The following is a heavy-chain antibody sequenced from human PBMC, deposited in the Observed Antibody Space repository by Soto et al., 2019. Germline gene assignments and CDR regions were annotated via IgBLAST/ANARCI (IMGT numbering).Heavy chain of an antibody. CDR3: ARGYPAKDNYDFWSGYFTPLDYYYYYMDV. CDR1: GYTFTSYD. CDR2: MNPNSGNT. Sequence: ASVKVSCKASGYTFTSYDINWVRQATGQGLEWMGWMNPNSGNTGYAQKFQGRVTMTRNTSISTAYMELSSLRSEDTAVYYCARGYPAKDNYDFWSGYFTPLDYYYYYMDVWGKGTTVTVSS. V-gene: IGHV1-8*01. J-gene: IGHJ6*03. D-gene: IGHD3-3*01.